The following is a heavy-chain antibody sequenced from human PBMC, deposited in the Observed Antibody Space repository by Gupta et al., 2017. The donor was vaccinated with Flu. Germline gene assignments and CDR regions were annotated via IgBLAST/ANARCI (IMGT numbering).Heavy chain of an antibody. Sequence: QVRLGESGGGVVQSGRSLGLSCAALGFTLSHKAWHWVRRAPGRGLGWLAVIWSDGTMKHYAGSVKGRVTISRDNSENTLYLQMDSLRPEDTAVYYWARDDFCTSASCYGWTLDYWGQGTLVTVSS. J-gene: IGHJ4*02. V-gene: IGHV3-30*04. CDR3: ARDDFCTSASCYGWTLDY. CDR2: IWSDGTMK. CDR1: GFTLSHKA. D-gene: IGHD3/OR15-3a*01.